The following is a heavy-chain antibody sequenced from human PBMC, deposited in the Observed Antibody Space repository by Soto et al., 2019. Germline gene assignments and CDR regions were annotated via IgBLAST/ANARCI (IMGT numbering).Heavy chain of an antibody. V-gene: IGHV3-23*01. J-gene: IGHJ4*02. CDR3: AKDLRVLGGSGSYENFDY. Sequence: EVQLLESGGGLVQPGGSLRLSCAASGFTFSSYAMSWVRQAPGKGLEWVSAIRGSGGSTYYADSVKGRFTISRDNSKNTRYLQMNSLRAEDTAVYYCAKDLRVLGGSGSYENFDYWGQGTLVTVSS. CDR1: GFTFSSYA. D-gene: IGHD3-10*01. CDR2: IRGSGGST.